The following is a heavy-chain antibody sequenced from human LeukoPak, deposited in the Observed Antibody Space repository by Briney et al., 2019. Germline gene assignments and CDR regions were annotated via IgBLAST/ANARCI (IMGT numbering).Heavy chain of an antibody. CDR2: INHSGST. J-gene: IGHJ4*02. D-gene: IGHD3-10*01. CDR3: ARAGWFGEFSTDY. V-gene: IGHV4-34*01. Sequence: PSETLSLTCAVYGGSFSGYYWRWIRQPPGKGLEWIGEINHSGSTNYNPSLKSRVTISVDTSKNQFSLKLSSVTAADTAVYYYARAGWFGEFSTDYWGQGTLVTVSS. CDR1: GGSFSGYY.